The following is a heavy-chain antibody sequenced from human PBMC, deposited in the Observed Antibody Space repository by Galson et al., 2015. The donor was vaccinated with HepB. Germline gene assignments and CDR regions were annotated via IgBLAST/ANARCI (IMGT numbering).Heavy chain of an antibody. CDR2: IIPILGIA. Sequence: QSGAEVKKPGESLRISCKASGGTFSSYTISWVRQAPGQGLEWMGRIIPILGIANYAQKFQGRVTITADKSTSTAYMELSSLRSEDTAVYYCASVLQQWLPRYGMDVWGQGTTVTVSS. V-gene: IGHV1-69*02. D-gene: IGHD6-19*01. J-gene: IGHJ6*02. CDR1: GGTFSSYT. CDR3: ASVLQQWLPRYGMDV.